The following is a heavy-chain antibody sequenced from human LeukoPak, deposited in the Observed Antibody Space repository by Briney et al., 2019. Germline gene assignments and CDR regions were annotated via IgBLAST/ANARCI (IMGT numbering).Heavy chain of an antibody. J-gene: IGHJ4*02. CDR1: GGTFSSYA. V-gene: IGHV1-69*05. CDR3: ARSNQGSYGVYYFDY. D-gene: IGHD1-26*01. CDR2: IIPIFGTA. Sequence: SVKVSCKASGGTFSSYAISWVRQAPGQGLEWMGRIIPIFGTANYAQKFQGRVTITTDESTSTAYIELSSLRSEDTAVYYCARSNQGSYGVYYFDYWGQGTLVTVSS.